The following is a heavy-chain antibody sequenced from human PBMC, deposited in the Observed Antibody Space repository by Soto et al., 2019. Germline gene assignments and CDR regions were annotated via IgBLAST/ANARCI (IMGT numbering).Heavy chain of an antibody. D-gene: IGHD3-22*01. Sequence: QVQLVESGGGVVQPGRSLRLSCAASGFTFSSYGMHWVRQAPGKGLEWVAVISYDGSNKYYADSVKGRFTISRDNSKNTLYLQMNSLRAEDTAVYYCAKDDSSGYYYDYWGQGTLVTVSS. V-gene: IGHV3-30*18. CDR1: GFTFSSYG. CDR3: AKDDSSGYYYDY. CDR2: ISYDGSNK. J-gene: IGHJ4*02.